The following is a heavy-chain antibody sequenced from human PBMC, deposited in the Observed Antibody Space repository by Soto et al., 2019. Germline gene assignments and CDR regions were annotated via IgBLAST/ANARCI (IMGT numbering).Heavy chain of an antibody. D-gene: IGHD1-1*01. J-gene: IGHJ4*02. CDR3: AKDKVGNGIYFDY. CDR1: GFTFDDYA. V-gene: IGHV3-9*01. Sequence: EVQLVESGGGLVQPGRSLRLSCAASGFTFDDYAMHWVRQAPGKGLEWVSGISWNSGSIGYADSVKGRFTISRDNAKNSLYLQMNSLRAEDTALYYCAKDKVGNGIYFDYWGQGTLVTVSS. CDR2: ISWNSGSI.